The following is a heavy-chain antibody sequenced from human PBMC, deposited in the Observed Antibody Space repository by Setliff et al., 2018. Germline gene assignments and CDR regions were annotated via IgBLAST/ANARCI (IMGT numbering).Heavy chain of an antibody. CDR3: ARDQGGCSGGSCYFWFDP. CDR1: GYTFTGYY. D-gene: IGHD2-15*01. V-gene: IGHV1-2*02. Sequence: GASVKVSCKASGYTFTGYYMYWVRQAPGQGLEWMGWITPNSGGTNYAQKFQGRVTMTRDTSITTAFMELSRLRSEDTAVYYCARDQGGCSGGSCYFWFDPWGQGTLVTVSS. J-gene: IGHJ5*02. CDR2: ITPNSGGT.